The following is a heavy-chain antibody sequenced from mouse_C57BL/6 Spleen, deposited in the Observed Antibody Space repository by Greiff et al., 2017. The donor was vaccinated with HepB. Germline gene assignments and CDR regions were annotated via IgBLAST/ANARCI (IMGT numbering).Heavy chain of an antibody. CDR1: GFTFSSYT. J-gene: IGHJ1*03. D-gene: IGHD1-1*01. CDR2: ISGGGGNT. V-gene: IGHV5-9*01. CDR3: ARHYYDSSYWYFDV. Sequence: EVHLVESGGGLVKPGGSLKLSCAASGFTFSSYTMSWVRQTPEKRLEWVATISGGGGNTYYPESVKGRSTISRDNAKNTLYLQMSSLRSEDTALYYCARHYYDSSYWYFDVWGTGTTVTVSS.